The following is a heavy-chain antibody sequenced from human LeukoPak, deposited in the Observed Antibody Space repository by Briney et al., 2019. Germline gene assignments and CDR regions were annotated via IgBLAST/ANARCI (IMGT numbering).Heavy chain of an antibody. V-gene: IGHV3-23*01. Sequence: PGGSLRLSCAASGFTFSNYGMSWDRQAPGKGLKWVSGFSNSGGTTYYADSVKGRFTISRDNSKNTLYLQMNSLRAEDTAVYYCAKRIQSAMATGYWGQGTLVTVSS. D-gene: IGHD5-18*01. CDR2: FSNSGGTT. J-gene: IGHJ4*02. CDR1: GFTFSNYG. CDR3: AKRIQSAMATGY.